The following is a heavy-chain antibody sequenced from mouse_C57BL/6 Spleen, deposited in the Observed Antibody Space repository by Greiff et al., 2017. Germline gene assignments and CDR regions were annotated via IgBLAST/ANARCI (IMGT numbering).Heavy chain of an antibody. V-gene: IGHV1-26*01. Sequence: VQLQQSGPELVKPGASVKISCKASGYTFTDYYMNWVKQSHGKSLEWIGDINPNNGGTSYNQKFKGKATLTVDKSSSTAYMELRSLTSEDSAVYYCSHYYYGSSWDYWGQGTTLTVSS. CDR1: GYTFTDYY. CDR2: INPNNGGT. CDR3: SHYYYGSSWDY. J-gene: IGHJ2*01. D-gene: IGHD1-1*01.